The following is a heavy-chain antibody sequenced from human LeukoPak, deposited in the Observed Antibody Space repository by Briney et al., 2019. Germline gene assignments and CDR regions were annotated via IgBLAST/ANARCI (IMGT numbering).Heavy chain of an antibody. V-gene: IGHV3-74*01. J-gene: IGHJ6*02. CDR2: INGDGSSS. CDR1: GFTFSTYW. D-gene: IGHD3-9*01. CDR3: ARGGFFNILTGYYQTQYYYPMDV. Sequence: GGSLRLSCAASGFTFSTYWMHWVRQAPGKGLVWVSRINGDGSSSTYADSVKGRFTISRDNSKNTLYLEMSSLRADDTAVYYCARGGFFNILTGYYQTQYYYPMDVWGRGTTVTVSS.